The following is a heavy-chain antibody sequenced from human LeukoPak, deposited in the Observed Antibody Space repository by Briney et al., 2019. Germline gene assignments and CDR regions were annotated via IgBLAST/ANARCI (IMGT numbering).Heavy chain of an antibody. V-gene: IGHV3-23*01. D-gene: IGHD6-13*01. J-gene: IGHJ3*02. CDR3: AKDSRWPSDAFDI. CDR2: ISVTGAT. Sequence: GGSLRLSCAASDFTFRTYPMSWLRQAPGKGLEWVSAISVTGATYYAGSVKGRFTISRDNSKNTLYLQMNSLRADDAAVYYCAKDSRWPSDAFDIWGQGTLVTVPS. CDR1: DFTFRTYP.